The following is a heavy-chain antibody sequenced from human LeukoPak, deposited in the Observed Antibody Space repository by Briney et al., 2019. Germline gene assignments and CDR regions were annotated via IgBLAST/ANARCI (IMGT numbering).Heavy chain of an antibody. V-gene: IGHV3-9*01. Sequence: GGSLRLSCAASGFTFSSYAMSWVRQAPGKGLEWVSGISWNSGSIGYADSVKGRFTISRDNAKNSLYLQMNSLRAEDTALYCCAKDGQLLMDYFDYWGQGTLVTVSS. D-gene: IGHD2-2*01. CDR3: AKDGQLLMDYFDY. J-gene: IGHJ4*02. CDR1: GFTFSSYA. CDR2: ISWNSGSI.